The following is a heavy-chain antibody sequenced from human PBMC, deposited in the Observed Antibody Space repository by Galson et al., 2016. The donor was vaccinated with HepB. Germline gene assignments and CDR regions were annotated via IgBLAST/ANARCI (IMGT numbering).Heavy chain of an antibody. J-gene: IGHJ4*02. CDR2: ISPSGTTK. D-gene: IGHD3-10*01. Sequence: SLRLSCAASGLIFSNYYISWIRQAPGKGLEWVTYISPSGTTKFYIDFVKGRSTISRDNANHSIYLQMNSLRVEDTAMYYCAASEYGSGSFNYWGQGILVSVSA. V-gene: IGHV3-11*01. CDR3: AASEYGSGSFNY. CDR1: GLIFSNYY.